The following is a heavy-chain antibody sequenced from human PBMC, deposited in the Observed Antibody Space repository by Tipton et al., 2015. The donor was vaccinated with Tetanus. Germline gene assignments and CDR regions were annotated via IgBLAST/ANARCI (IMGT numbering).Heavy chain of an antibody. CDR2: ASDSGST. J-gene: IGHJ3*01. CDR3: AGDSSLGSNSWAFDL. CDR1: GAPVTSGRHH. V-gene: IGHV4-61*01. D-gene: IGHD4-23*01. Sequence: TLSLTCSVSGAPVTSGRHHWSWIRLAPGRGLEWIGFASDSGSTNYNPSVRGRVAISLDTSKNQFSLELTSVTAADAAIYFCAGDSSLGSNSWAFDLWGRGTTVTVSS.